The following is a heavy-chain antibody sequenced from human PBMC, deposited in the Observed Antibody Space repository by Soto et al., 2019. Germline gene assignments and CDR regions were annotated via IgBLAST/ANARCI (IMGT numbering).Heavy chain of an antibody. CDR3: ARAPGGYDSSGYTFDY. Sequence: QVQLQESGPGLVKPSQTLSLTCTVSGGSVSSGDYYWTWIRQPPGKGLEWIGYIYYSGSTYYNPSLKSRVTISVDTSKNQCSMKLSSVTAADTAVYYCARAPGGYDSSGYTFDYWGQGTLVTVSS. CDR1: GGSVSSGDYY. J-gene: IGHJ4*02. CDR2: IYYSGST. D-gene: IGHD3-22*01. V-gene: IGHV4-30-4*01.